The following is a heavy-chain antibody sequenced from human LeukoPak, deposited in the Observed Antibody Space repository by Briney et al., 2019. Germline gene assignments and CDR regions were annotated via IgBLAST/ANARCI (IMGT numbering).Heavy chain of an antibody. CDR2: SSSKGDST. J-gene: IGHJ5*01. V-gene: IGHV3-64D*06. D-gene: IGHD3-22*01. CDR1: GFTFSTSW. CDR3: VKASSDYYYDS. Sequence: GGSLRLSCAASGFTFSTSWMHWVRQAPGKGLEYVSASSSKGDSTFYADSVKGRFTISRDNSKNTLYLQMSSLRTEDTAVYYCVKASSDYYYDSWGQGTLVTVSS.